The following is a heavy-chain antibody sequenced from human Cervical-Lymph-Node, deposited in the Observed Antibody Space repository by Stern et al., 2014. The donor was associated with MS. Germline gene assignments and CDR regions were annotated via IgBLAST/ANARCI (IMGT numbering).Heavy chain of an antibody. CDR2: IKQDGVEK. Sequence: EVQLVESGGGLVQPGGSLRLSCAASGFSFSSYWMSWVRQSPGKGLEWVANIKQDGVEKNYVDSVRGRFTISRDNAKSSLFLQMNNLGPEDTAVYYCVREGGKNSPGGCWGQGTLVTVSS. J-gene: IGHJ4*02. D-gene: IGHD2-21*01. CDR1: GFSFSSYW. CDR3: VREGGKNSPGGC. V-gene: IGHV3-7*01.